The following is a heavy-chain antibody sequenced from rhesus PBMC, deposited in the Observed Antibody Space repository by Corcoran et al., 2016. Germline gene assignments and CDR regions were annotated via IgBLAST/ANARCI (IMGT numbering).Heavy chain of an antibody. Sequence: QVQLVQSGAEVKKPGTSVKLYCNASGYTFTSYHINWVRQAHGKELEWMGWINPSNGNTGYAQKCQGRVTMTMDTSTSTAYMELNSLRSEDTAVYYCARRGSSWSYYGLDSWGQGVVVTVSS. J-gene: IGHJ6*01. V-gene: IGHV1-200*01. D-gene: IGHD6-13*01. CDR1: GYTFTSYH. CDR2: INPSNGNT. CDR3: ARRGSSWSYYGLDS.